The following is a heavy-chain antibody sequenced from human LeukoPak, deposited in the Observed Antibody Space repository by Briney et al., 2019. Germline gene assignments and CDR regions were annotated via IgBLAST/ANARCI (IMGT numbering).Heavy chain of an antibody. Sequence: GASVKVSCTASGYTFTSYYMHWVRQAPGQGLEWMGTINPSGGSTSYAQKFQGRVTMTRDTSTSTVYMELSSLRSEDTAVYYCARKSRPDSSGYYYEGNFDYWGQGTLVTVSS. V-gene: IGHV1-46*01. CDR3: ARKSRPDSSGYYYEGNFDY. D-gene: IGHD3-22*01. CDR1: GYTFTSYY. J-gene: IGHJ4*02. CDR2: INPSGGST.